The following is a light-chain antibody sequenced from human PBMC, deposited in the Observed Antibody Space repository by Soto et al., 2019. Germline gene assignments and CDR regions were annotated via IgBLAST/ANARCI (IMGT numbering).Light chain of an antibody. CDR1: QSVTSGY. CDR3: QQYGSSPSWT. J-gene: IGKJ1*01. V-gene: IGKV3-20*01. CDR2: GAS. Sequence: ENVLTQSPGTLSLSPGERATLSCRASQSVTSGYLAWYQQKPGQAPRLLIYGASSRATGIPDRFSGSGSGTDFPLTISSLEPEDCAVYYCQQYGSSPSWTFGQGTKVEIK.